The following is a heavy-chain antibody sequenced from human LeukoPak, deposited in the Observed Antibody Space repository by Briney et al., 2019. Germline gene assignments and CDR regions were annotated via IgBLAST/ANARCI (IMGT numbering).Heavy chain of an antibody. V-gene: IGHV3-74*01. D-gene: IGHD6-13*01. CDR1: GFTFSSYW. Sequence: PGGSLRLSCAASGFTFSSYWMSWVRQAPGKGLEWVSRINSDGSSTSYADSVKGRFTISRDNAKNTLYLQMNSLRAEDTAVYYCARAGEAAAGYYYYGMDVWGQGTTVTVSS. J-gene: IGHJ6*02. CDR2: INSDGSST. CDR3: ARAGEAAAGYYYYGMDV.